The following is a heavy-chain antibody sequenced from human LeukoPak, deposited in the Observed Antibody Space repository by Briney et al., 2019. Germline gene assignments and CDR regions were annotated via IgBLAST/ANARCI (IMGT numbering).Heavy chain of an antibody. CDR2: IYYSGST. V-gene: IGHV4-59*01. Sequence: SETLSPTCTVSGGSISSYYWNWIRQPPGKGLEWIGYIYYSGSTNYNPSLKSRVTISVDTYKNQFSVKLSSVTAADTAMYYCAREKIGSGTVLGKYYYYMDVWGKGTTVTVSS. CDR1: GGSISSYY. D-gene: IGHD3-16*01. J-gene: IGHJ6*03. CDR3: AREKIGSGTVLGKYYYYMDV.